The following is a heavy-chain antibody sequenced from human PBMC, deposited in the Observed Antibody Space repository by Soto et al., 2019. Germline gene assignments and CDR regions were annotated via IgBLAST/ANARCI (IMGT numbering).Heavy chain of an antibody. Sequence: QVQLVQSGAEVKRPGSSVKVSCKASGDTFNFYSINWVRQAPGLGLEWMGRVNPIVSMSNYAQKFQGRVTMTTDQSTLTAYMELSSRRSEDKAMYYCASSYGSGYRAFDYWGQGALVTVSS. CDR1: GDTFNFYS. D-gene: IGHD3-10*01. CDR3: ASSYGSGYRAFDY. CDR2: VNPIVSMS. J-gene: IGHJ4*02. V-gene: IGHV1-69*02.